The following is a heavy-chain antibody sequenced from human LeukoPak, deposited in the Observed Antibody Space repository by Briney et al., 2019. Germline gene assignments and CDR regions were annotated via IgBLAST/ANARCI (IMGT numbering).Heavy chain of an antibody. Sequence: PGGSLRLSCAASGFTFSSYGMHWVRQAPGKGLEWVSAISGSGGSTYYADSVKGRFTISRDNSKNTLYLQMNSLRAEDTAVYYCAKVIAARHGVDYYYMDVWGKGTTVTVSS. CDR1: GFTFSSYG. CDR3: AKVIAARHGVDYYYMDV. CDR2: ISGSGGST. J-gene: IGHJ6*03. V-gene: IGHV3-23*01. D-gene: IGHD6-6*01.